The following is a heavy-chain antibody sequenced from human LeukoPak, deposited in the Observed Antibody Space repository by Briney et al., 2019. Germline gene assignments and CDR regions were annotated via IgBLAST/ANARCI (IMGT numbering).Heavy chain of an antibody. CDR2: IYTSGST. Sequence: SQTLSLTCTVSGGSISSGSYYWRWIRQPAGTGREWIGRIYTSGSTNYNPSLKSRVTISVDTSKNQFSLKLSSVTAADTAVYYCARDQYYYGSGSSNPTYYYYYYYMDVWGKGTTVTVSS. CDR3: ARDQYYYGSGSSNPTYYYYYYYMDV. V-gene: IGHV4-61*02. J-gene: IGHJ6*03. D-gene: IGHD3-10*01. CDR1: GGSISSGSYY.